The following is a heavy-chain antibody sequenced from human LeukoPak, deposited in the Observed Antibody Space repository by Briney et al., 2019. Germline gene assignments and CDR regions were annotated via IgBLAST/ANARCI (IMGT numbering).Heavy chain of an antibody. CDR3: ARDHFTSEILNKPYSSSVYYYYMDV. Sequence: ASVKVSCKASGYTFTSYDINWVRQAPGQGLEWMGWMNPNSGNTGYAQKFQGRVTMTTDTSTSTAYMELRSLRSDDTAVYYCARDHFTSEILNKPYSSSVYYYYMDVWGKGTTVTVSS. CDR2: MNPNSGNT. J-gene: IGHJ6*03. CDR1: GYTFTSYD. V-gene: IGHV1-8*01. D-gene: IGHD6-6*01.